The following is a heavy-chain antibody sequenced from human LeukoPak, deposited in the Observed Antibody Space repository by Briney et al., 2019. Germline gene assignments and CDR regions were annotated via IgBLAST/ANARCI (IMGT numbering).Heavy chain of an antibody. CDR2: IRYDGSNK. J-gene: IGHJ4*02. Sequence: GGSLRLSCAASGFTFSSYGMLWVRQAPGKGLVWVAFIRYDGSNKHYADSVKGRFTISRDNSKNTLYLQMNSLRAEDTAVYYCAKDRLRLLEWLFCFDYWGQGTLVTVSS. V-gene: IGHV3-30*02. D-gene: IGHD3-3*01. CDR1: GFTFSSYG. CDR3: AKDRLRLLEWLFCFDY.